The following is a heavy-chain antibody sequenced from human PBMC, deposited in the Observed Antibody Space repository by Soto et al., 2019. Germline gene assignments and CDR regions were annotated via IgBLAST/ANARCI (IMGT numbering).Heavy chain of an antibody. J-gene: IGHJ3*01. CDR3: ARDHRLLEWLLNVFDF. Sequence: ASVKVSCKASGYTFTSYGINWVRQAPGQGLEWMGWISAYNGNTNYAQKLQGRVTMTTDTSTSTAYMELRSLRSDDTAVYYCARDHRLLEWLLNVFDFWGQGTMVTVSS. CDR2: ISAYNGNT. D-gene: IGHD3-3*01. V-gene: IGHV1-18*01. CDR1: GYTFTSYG.